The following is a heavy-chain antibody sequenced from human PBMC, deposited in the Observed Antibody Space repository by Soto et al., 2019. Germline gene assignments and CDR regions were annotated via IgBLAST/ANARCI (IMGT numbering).Heavy chain of an antibody. CDR2: ISAYNGNT. V-gene: IGHV1-18*04. CDR1: GYTFTSYG. D-gene: IGHD3-9*01. CDR3: ARVLSFEWPPSPSHWFGP. J-gene: IGHJ5*02. Sequence: QGQLVQSGAEVKKPGASVKVSCKASGYTFTSYGISWVRQAPGQGLEWMGWISAYNGNTNYAQKLQGRVTMTTDTSTSSAYMELRSLRSDDTAVYYCARVLSFEWPPSPSHWFGPWGQGTLVTVSS.